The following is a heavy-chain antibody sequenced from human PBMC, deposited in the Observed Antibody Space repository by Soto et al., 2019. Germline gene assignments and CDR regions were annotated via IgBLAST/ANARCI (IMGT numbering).Heavy chain of an antibody. D-gene: IGHD6-19*01. V-gene: IGHV4-59*08. CDR2: IYYSGST. J-gene: IGHJ4*02. Sequence: SETLSLTCTVSGGSISFYYWSWIRQPPGKGLEWIGYIYYSGSTNYNPSLKSRVTISVDTSKNQFSLKLSSVTAADTAVYYCARRYGSSFDYWGQGTLVTVSS. CDR3: ARRYGSSFDY. CDR1: GGSISFYY.